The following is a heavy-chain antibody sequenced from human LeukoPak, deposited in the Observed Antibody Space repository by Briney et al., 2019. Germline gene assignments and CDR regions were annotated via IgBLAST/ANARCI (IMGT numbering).Heavy chain of an antibody. D-gene: IGHD2-2*01. CDR1: GGSISSYC. CDR3: ARRNPYCSSTSCYQSPWFDP. CDR2: IYYSGST. V-gene: IGHV4-59*08. Sequence: SETLSLTRTVSGGSISSYCWSWIRQPPGKGLEWIGYIYYSGSTNYNPSLKSRVTISVDTSKNQFSLKLSSVTAADTAVYYCARRNPYCSSTSCYQSPWFDPWGQGTLVTVSS. J-gene: IGHJ5*02.